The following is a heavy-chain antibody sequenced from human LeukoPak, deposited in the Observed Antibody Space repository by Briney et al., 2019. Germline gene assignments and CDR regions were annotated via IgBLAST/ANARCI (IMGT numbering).Heavy chain of an antibody. CDR2: ISSSSTYM. CDR3: ARGATSGWHY. D-gene: IGHD6-19*01. J-gene: IGHJ4*02. CDR1: GITFSSYT. Sequence: GGSLRLSCEASGITFSSYTMNWVRQAPGKGLEWVSSISSSSTYMYYADSVKGRFTISRDNGKKSLYLQMKSLRAEDTAVYYCARGATSGWHYWGQGTLVTVSS. V-gene: IGHV3-21*01.